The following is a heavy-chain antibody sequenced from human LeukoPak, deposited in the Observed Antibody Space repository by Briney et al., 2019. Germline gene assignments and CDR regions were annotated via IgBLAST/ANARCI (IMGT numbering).Heavy chain of an antibody. CDR1: GFTFSSYG. D-gene: IGHD3-22*01. CDR3: AKEDYYDST. Sequence: PGGSLRLSCAASGFTFSSYGMHWVRQAPGKGLEWVAVISYDGSNKYYADSVKGRFTISRDNSKNTLYLQMNSLRAEDTAVYYSAKEDYYDSTWGQGTLVTVSS. CDR2: ISYDGSNK. J-gene: IGHJ5*02. V-gene: IGHV3-30*18.